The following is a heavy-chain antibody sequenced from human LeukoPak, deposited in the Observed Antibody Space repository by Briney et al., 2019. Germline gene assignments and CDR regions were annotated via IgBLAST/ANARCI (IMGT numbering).Heavy chain of an antibody. D-gene: IGHD2-2*01. V-gene: IGHV5-51*01. CDR3: ACRDLTSTWSYP. J-gene: IGHJ5*02. Sequence: GESLQISCEGIGYIFTSYWIGWGRQLPGKGLEWMGVIFPGDSGTRYNPSFQGQVTISVDKSISTAYLQWVSLKASDTAMYYCACRDLTSTWSYPWGQGTLVTVSS. CDR2: IFPGDSGT. CDR1: GYIFTSYW.